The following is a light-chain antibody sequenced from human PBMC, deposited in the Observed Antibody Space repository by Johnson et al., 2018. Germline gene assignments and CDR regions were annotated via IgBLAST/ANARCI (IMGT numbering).Light chain of an antibody. CDR2: ENN. CDR3: GTCESSLSAGNV. CDR1: SSNIGNNY. V-gene: IGLV1-51*02. Sequence: QSVLTQPPSVSAAPGQKVTISCSGSSSNIGNNYVSWYQQLPGTAPKLLIYENNKRPSGIPDRFSGSKSGTSATLGITGLQTGDEADYYCGTCESSLSAGNVFGTGTKVTVL. J-gene: IGLJ1*01.